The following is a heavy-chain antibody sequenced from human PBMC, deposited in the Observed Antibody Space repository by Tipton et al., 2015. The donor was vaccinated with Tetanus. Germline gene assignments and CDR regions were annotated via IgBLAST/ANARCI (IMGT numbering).Heavy chain of an antibody. D-gene: IGHD2-2*01. J-gene: IGHJ6*02. CDR1: GGSFSGYY. V-gene: IGHV4-34*01. CDR2: INHSGST. Sequence: TLSLTCAVYGGSFSGYYWSWIRQPPGKGLEWIGEINHSGSTNYNPSLKSRVTISVDTSKNQFSLKLSSVTAADTAVYYCARAEEGRTDIVVVPAAFGMDVWGQGTTVTVSS. CDR3: ARAEEGRTDIVVVPAAFGMDV.